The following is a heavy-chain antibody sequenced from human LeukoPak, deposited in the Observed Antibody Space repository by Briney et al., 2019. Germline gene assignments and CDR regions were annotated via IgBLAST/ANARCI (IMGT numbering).Heavy chain of an antibody. V-gene: IGHV1-2*06. D-gene: IGHD2-2*01. CDR3: ARSLPSWPASMYYFDY. Sequence: ASVKVSRKASGYTFTGYYMHWVRQAPGQGLEWMGRINPNSGGTNYAQKFQGRVTMTRDTSISTAYMELSRLRSDDTAVYYCARSLPSWPASMYYFDYWGQGTLVTVSS. CDR2: INPNSGGT. J-gene: IGHJ4*02. CDR1: GYTFTGYY.